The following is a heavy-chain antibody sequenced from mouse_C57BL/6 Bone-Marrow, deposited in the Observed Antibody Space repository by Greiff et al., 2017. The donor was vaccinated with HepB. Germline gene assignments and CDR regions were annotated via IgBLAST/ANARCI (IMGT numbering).Heavy chain of an antibody. CDR2: ISSGSSTI. V-gene: IGHV5-17*01. J-gene: IGHJ3*01. CDR3: ARSSPWFAY. Sequence: EVKLVESGGGLVKPGGSLKLSCAASGFTFSDYGMHWVRQAPEKGLEWVAYISSGSSTIYYADTVKGRFTISRDNAKNTLFLQMTSLRSEDTAMYYCARSSPWFAYWGQGTLVTVSA. CDR1: GFTFSDYG. D-gene: IGHD1-1*01.